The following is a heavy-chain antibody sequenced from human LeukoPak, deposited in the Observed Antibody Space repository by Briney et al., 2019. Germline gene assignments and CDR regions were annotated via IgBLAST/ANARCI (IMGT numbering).Heavy chain of an antibody. Sequence: ASLKVSSKASGGTFTSYAISWVRQALGQGLEWMGGIIPIFGTANYARKFQGRVTITADESTSTAYMELSSLRSGDTAVYYCARVSGTTIDYWVQGTLVTVSS. CDR3: ARVSGTTIDY. CDR1: GGTFTSYA. CDR2: IIPIFGTA. J-gene: IGHJ4*02. V-gene: IGHV1-69*13. D-gene: IGHD1-1*01.